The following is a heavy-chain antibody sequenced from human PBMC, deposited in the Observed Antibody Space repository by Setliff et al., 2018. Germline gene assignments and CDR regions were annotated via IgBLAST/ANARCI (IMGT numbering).Heavy chain of an antibody. V-gene: IGHV1-18*01. D-gene: IGHD6-13*01. CDR1: GYTFTSYG. Sequence: ASVKVSCKASGYTFTSYGISWVRQAPGQGLEWMGWISAYNGNTNYAQKLQGRVTMTTDTSTSTAYMELRSLRSDDTAVYYCARAPAYSSTPGSYAFDIWGQGTRGTVS. CDR2: ISAYNGNT. J-gene: IGHJ3*02. CDR3: ARAPAYSSTPGSYAFDI.